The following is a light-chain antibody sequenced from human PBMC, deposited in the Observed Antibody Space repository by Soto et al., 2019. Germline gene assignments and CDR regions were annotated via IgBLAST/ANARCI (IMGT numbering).Light chain of an antibody. Sequence: EIVMTQSPATLSVSPGERGTLSCRASQSVSSNLAWYQQKPGQAPRLLIYGASTRATGIPARFSGSGCGTEFTLTISRLQSEAFAVYYCQQYTNWPPMAFGQGTKVEIK. CDR3: QQYTNWPPMA. CDR1: QSVSSN. CDR2: GAS. V-gene: IGKV3-15*01. J-gene: IGKJ1*01.